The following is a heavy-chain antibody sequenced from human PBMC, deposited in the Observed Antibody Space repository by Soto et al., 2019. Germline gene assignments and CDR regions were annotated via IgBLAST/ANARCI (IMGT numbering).Heavy chain of an antibody. V-gene: IGHV4-34*01. CDR1: GGSFSGYY. D-gene: IGHD1-1*01. CDR3: ARGRVDNWNDPFDY. J-gene: IGHJ4*02. Sequence: SETLSLTCAVYGGSFSGYYWSWIRQPPGKGLEWIGEINHSGSTNYNPSLKSRVTISVDTSKNQFSLKLSSVTAADTAVYYCARGRVDNWNDPFDYWGQGTLVTVSS. CDR2: INHSGST.